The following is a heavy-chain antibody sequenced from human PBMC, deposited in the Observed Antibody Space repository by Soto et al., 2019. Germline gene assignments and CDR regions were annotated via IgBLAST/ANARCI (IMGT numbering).Heavy chain of an antibody. CDR1: GYSFSTYY. CDR2: VNPSGGNT. V-gene: IGHV1-46*03. CDR3: ARDFLCSATSCLVNWVDP. J-gene: IGHJ5*02. Sequence: GSSVKVSCKASGYSFSTYYMHWVRHAPGQGLEWMGIVNPSGGNTIYAQKFQGRVTMTSDTSTSTVYMELSSLTSEDTAVYFCARDFLCSATSCLVNWVDPWGQGTLVTVSS. D-gene: IGHD2-2*01.